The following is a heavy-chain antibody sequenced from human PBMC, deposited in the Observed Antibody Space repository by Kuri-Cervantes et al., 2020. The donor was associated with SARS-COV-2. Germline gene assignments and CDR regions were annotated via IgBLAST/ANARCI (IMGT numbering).Heavy chain of an antibody. V-gene: IGHV4-61*02. CDR2: IYTSGST. D-gene: IGHD2-2*01. Sequence: SETLSLTCTVSGGSISSGSYYWSWIRQPAGKGLEWIGRIYTSGSTNYNPSLKSRVTISVDTSKNQFSLKLSSVTAADTAVYYCARQGGIVVVPAALWGQGTLVTVSS. J-gene: IGHJ4*02. CDR3: ARQGGIVVVPAAL. CDR1: GGSISSGSYY.